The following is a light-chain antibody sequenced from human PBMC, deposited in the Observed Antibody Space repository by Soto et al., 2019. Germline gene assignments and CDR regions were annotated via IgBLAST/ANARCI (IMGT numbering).Light chain of an antibody. CDR1: SSDVGAYNY. CDR3: SSYTSSTTLYA. V-gene: IGLV2-14*03. CDR2: DVS. Sequence: QSVLTQPASVSGAPGQSIAISCTGTSSDVGAYNYVSWYQQHPGKAPKLMIYDVSHRPSGVSDRFSGSKSANTASLTISGLQAEDEADYYCSSYTSSTTLYAFGTGTKVTVL. J-gene: IGLJ1*01.